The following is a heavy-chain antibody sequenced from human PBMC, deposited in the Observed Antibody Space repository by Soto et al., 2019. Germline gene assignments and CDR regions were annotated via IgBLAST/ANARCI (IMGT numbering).Heavy chain of an antibody. V-gene: IGHV4-34*01. J-gene: IGHJ5*02. CDR3: ARPFPYSSSRVKGNNWFDP. Sequence: SETLSLTCAGYGGSLSGYYWSWIRQPRGKGLEWIGEINHSGSNNYNPSLKSRVTISVDTSKHKFSLKLSSVTAADTAVYYCARPFPYSSSRVKGNNWFDPWGQGTMVTVS. D-gene: IGHD6-13*01. CDR1: GGSLSGYY. CDR2: INHSGSN.